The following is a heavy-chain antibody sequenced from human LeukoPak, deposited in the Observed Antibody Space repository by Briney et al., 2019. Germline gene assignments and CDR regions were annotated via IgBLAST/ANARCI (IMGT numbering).Heavy chain of an antibody. V-gene: IGHV4-59*01. CDR3: ARVRWLNASYHYYYMDV. CDR2: IYDSGST. J-gene: IGHJ6*03. Sequence: PSETLSLTCTVSGGSIKSYYWSWIRQPPGKGLEWIGYIYDSGSTNYNPFLKSRVTISLDAAKDQFSLRLSSVTAADTALYYCARVRWLNASYHYYYMDVWGKGTTVTVSS. CDR1: GGSIKSYY. D-gene: IGHD3-22*01.